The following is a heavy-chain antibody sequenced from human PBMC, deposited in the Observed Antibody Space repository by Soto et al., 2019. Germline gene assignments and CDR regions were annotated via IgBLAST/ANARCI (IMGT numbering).Heavy chain of an antibody. V-gene: IGHV4-59*08. CDR2: IYYSGST. Sequence: SETLSLTCTVSGGSISSYYWSWIRQPPGKGLEWIGYIYYSGSTNYNPSLKSRVTISVDTSKNQFSLKLSSVTAADTAVYYCARHASYDILTGYYYYYYYGMDVWGQGTTVTVSS. CDR3: ARHASYDILTGYYYYYYYGMDV. CDR1: GGSISSYY. J-gene: IGHJ6*02. D-gene: IGHD3-9*01.